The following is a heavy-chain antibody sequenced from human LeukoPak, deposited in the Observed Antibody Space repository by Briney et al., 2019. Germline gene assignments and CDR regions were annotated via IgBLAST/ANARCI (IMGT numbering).Heavy chain of an antibody. CDR2: IIPILNVP. Sequence: ASVKVSCKASGATFSDYSISRVRQAPGQGLEWMGRIIPILNVPNYARKFEGRVAITADKSTSTAYMELSSLKSEDTAVYYCARDQPRARYFDSWGQGTLVTVSS. J-gene: IGHJ4*02. D-gene: IGHD1-14*01. CDR3: ARDQPRARYFDS. CDR1: GATFSDYS. V-gene: IGHV1-69*04.